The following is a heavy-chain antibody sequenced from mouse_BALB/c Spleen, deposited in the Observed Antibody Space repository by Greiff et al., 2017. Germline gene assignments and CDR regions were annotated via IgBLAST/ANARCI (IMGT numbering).Heavy chain of an antibody. CDR1: GYTFTDYE. CDR2: IDPETGGT. Sequence: QVQLQQSGAELVRPGASVTLSCKASGYTFTDYEMHWVKQTPVHGLEWIGAIDPETGGTAYNQKFKGKATLTADKSSSTAYMELRSLTSEDSAVYYCTIMITTGFAYWGQGTLVTVSA. CDR3: TIMITTGFAY. D-gene: IGHD2-4*01. V-gene: IGHV1-15*01. J-gene: IGHJ3*01.